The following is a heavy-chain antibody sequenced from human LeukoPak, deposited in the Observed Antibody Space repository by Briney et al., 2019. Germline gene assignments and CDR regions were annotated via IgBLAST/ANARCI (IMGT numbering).Heavy chain of an antibody. V-gene: IGHV3-7*03. CDR2: IKLDGSGK. D-gene: IGHD3-3*01. J-gene: IGHJ4*02. Sequence: GTLSLTCAVSGGSISSSNWWSWVRQAPGKGLEWVANIKLDGSGKNYVDSVKGRFTISRDNTKNSLYLQMNSLRAEDTAVFYCARDQYDTWSRRGNFDSWGRGTLVIVSS. CDR3: ARDQYDTWSRRGNFDS. CDR1: GGSISSSNW.